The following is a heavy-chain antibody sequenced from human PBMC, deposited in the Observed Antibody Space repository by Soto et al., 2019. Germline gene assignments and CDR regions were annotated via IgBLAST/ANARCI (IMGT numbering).Heavy chain of an antibody. V-gene: IGHV1-69*06. CDR1: GGTFSSYA. CDR2: IIPIFVTA. CDR3: AGSIAAPNYYYGMDV. D-gene: IGHD6-6*01. J-gene: IGHJ6*02. Sequence: GPSVKVSCKASGGTFSSYAISWVRQAPGQGLEWMGGIIPIFVTANYAQKFQGRVTITADKSTSTAYMELSSLRSEDTAVYYCAGSIAAPNYYYGMDVWGQGTTVTVSS.